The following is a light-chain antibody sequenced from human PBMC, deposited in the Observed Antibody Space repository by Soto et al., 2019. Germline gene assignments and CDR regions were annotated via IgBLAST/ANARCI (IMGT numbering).Light chain of an antibody. CDR1: QSVSSN. V-gene: IGKV3-15*01. J-gene: IGKJ2*01. Sequence: EIVMTQSPATLSVSPGERATLSCRASQSVSSNLAWYQQKPGQAPRLLMYGASTRATGIPARFSGSGSGTEFTLTISSLQSEDCAVYFCQQYYNWPPYTFGQGTKLEIK. CDR2: GAS. CDR3: QQYYNWPPYT.